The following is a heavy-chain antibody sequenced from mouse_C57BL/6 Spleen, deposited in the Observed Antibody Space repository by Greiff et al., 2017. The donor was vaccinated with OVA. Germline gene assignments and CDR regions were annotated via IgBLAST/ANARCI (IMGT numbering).Heavy chain of an antibody. CDR1: GYTFTDYN. D-gene: IGHD2-3*01. CDR3: ARSDGYYPFWYFDV. V-gene: IGHV1-18*01. CDR2: INPNNGGT. Sequence: EVQLQQSGPELVKPGASVKIPCKASGYTFTDYNMDWVKQSHGKSLEWIGDINPNNGGTIYNQKFKGKATLTVDKSSSTAYMELRSLTSEDTAVYYCARSDGYYPFWYFDVWGTGTTVTVSS. J-gene: IGHJ1*03.